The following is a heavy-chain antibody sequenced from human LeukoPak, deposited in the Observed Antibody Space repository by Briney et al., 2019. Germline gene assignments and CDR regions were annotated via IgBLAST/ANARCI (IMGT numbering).Heavy chain of an antibody. CDR3: ARALGSDVWSGYYANYYYYGMDV. CDR2: ISAYNGNT. V-gene: IGHV1-18*01. J-gene: IGHJ6*02. D-gene: IGHD3-3*01. CDR1: GYTFTSYG. Sequence: ASVKVSCKASGYTFTSYGISWVRQAPGQGLEWMGWISAYNGNTNYAQKLQGRVTMTTDTSTSTAYMELRSLRSDDTAVYYCARALGSDVWSGYYANYYYYGMDVWGQGTTVTVSS.